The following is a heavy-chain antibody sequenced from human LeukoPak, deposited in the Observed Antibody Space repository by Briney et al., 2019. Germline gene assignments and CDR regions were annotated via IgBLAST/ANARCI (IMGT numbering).Heavy chain of an antibody. Sequence: GSLRLSCAASGFPFSTYAMHWVRQAPGKGLDWVAFIFYDGSNKYYADSVKGRFTISRDDSKNTLYLQMDSLRPEDTAIYYCARDLGEWGRVDDWGQGTLVTVSS. CDR3: ARDLGEWGRVDD. CDR1: GFPFSTYA. J-gene: IGHJ4*02. V-gene: IGHV3-30-3*01. D-gene: IGHD3-16*01. CDR2: IFYDGSNK.